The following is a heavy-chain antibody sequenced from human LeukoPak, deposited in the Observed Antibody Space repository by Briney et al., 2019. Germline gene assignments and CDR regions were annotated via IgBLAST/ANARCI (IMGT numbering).Heavy chain of an antibody. V-gene: IGHV3-48*02. CDR2: ISSSRSAI. J-gene: IGHJ4*02. D-gene: IGHD3-22*01. CDR3: ARDLSQYYYDSSGPFFDS. CDR1: GFNFSGYS. Sequence: GGSLRLSCAASGFNFSGYSMNWVRQAPGKGLEWVSSISSSRSAIYYADSVKGRFTISRDNAKNSLYLQLNILRDEDTAVYYCARDLSQYYYDSSGPFFDSWGQGTLVTVSS.